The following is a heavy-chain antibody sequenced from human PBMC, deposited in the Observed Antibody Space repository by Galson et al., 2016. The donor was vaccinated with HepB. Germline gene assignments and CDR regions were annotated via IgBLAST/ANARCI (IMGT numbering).Heavy chain of an antibody. Sequence: SLRLSCAASGFTFSSYAMSWVRQAPGKGLEWVAYISDGGDTIYYADSVKGRYTISRDNGKNSLYLQMNSLRAEDTAVYYCAREGDGEYGSTIHFDSWGQGTLVTVA. D-gene: IGHD3-10*01. CDR1: GFTFSSYA. CDR2: ISDGGDTI. J-gene: IGHJ4*02. V-gene: IGHV3-11*01. CDR3: AREGDGEYGSTIHFDS.